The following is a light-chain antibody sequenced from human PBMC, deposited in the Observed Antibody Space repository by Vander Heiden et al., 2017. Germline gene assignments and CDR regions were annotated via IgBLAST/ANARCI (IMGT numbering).Light chain of an antibody. V-gene: IGLV1-44*01. J-gene: IGLJ1*01. Sequence: QPVLTQPPSPSGPPGQRVTTPCSGTSSNTGSNSVNWDHQLPGTAPKLLIYTNKQRPSGVPVRFSGSKSRASASLAISGLQSEDEADYYCAAWDDSLNVHYVFGAGTKVTVL. CDR3: AAWDDSLNVHYV. CDR2: TNK. CDR1: SSNTGSNS.